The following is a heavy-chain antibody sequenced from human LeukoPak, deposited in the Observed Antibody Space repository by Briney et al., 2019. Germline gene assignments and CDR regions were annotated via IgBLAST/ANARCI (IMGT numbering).Heavy chain of an antibody. D-gene: IGHD2-2*02. CDR2: IYHSGST. V-gene: IGHV4-4*02. J-gene: IGHJ5*02. CDR3: ARQAFRNVVVPAAIPPDNWFDP. CDR1: GGSISSSNW. Sequence: SGTLSLTCAVSGGSISSSNWWSWVRQPPGKGLEWIGEIYHSGSTNYNPSLKSRVTISVDKSKNQFSLKLSSVTAADTAVYYCARQAFRNVVVPAAIPPDNWFDPWGQGTLVTVSS.